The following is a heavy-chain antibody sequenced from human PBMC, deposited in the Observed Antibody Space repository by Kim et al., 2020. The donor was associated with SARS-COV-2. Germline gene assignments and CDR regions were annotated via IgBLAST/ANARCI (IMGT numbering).Heavy chain of an antibody. J-gene: IGHJ5*02. CDR3: ARVKSMVRGVHNWFDP. Sequence: ASVKVSCKASGYTFTGYYMHWVRQAPGQGLEWMGWINPNSGGTNYAQKFQGRVTMTRDTSISTAYMELSRLRSDDTAVYYCARVKSMVRGVHNWFDPWGQGTLVTVSS. D-gene: IGHD3-10*01. CDR2: INPNSGGT. CDR1: GYTFTGYY. V-gene: IGHV1-2*02.